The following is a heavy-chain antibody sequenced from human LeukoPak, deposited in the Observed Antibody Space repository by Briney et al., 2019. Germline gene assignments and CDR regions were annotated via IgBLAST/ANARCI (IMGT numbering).Heavy chain of an antibody. J-gene: IGHJ4*02. D-gene: IGHD2-15*01. V-gene: IGHV3-33*01. Sequence: GGSLRLSCAASGFTFSSYGMHWVRQAPGKGLEWEAVIWYDGSNKYYADSVKGRFTISRDNSKNTLYLQMNSLRAEDTAVYYCARGGGYCSGGSCYFDYWGQGTLVTVSS. CDR2: IWYDGSNK. CDR1: GFTFSSYG. CDR3: ARGGGYCSGGSCYFDY.